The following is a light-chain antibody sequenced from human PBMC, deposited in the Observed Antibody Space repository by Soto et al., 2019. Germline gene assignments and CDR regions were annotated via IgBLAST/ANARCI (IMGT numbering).Light chain of an antibody. V-gene: IGKV3-20*01. CDR2: GAS. CDR3: QQYGSSPPVT. J-gene: IGKJ5*01. CDR1: QSVSSSY. Sequence: EIVLTQSPGTLSLSPGERATLSCGASQSVSSSYLDWYQQKPGQTPRLLIYGASGRATGIPDRFSGSGSGTYFTLTISRLEPEDFAVYYCQQYGSSPPVTFGQGTRLEIK.